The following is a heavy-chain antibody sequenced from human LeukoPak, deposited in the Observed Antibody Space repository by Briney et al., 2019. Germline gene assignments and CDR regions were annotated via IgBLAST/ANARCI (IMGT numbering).Heavy chain of an antibody. CDR2: ISISSCYR. CDR3: ASLPGRYCSSTSCWEKSDY. J-gene: IGHJ4*02. V-gene: IGHV3-21*01. Sequence: GGFLRLSCAASGFTFSTYSMNWVRQAPGKGREGVSSISISSCYRYYPDSVKGRFTISRDNAKTSLYLQMNSLRAEDTAVYYCASLPGRYCSSTSCWEKSDYWGQGTLVTVSS. CDR1: GFTFSTYS. D-gene: IGHD2-2*01.